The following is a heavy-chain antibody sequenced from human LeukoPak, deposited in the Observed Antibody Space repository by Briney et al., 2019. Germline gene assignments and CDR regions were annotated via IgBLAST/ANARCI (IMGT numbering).Heavy chain of an antibody. CDR1: GYTFTSYY. CDR3: ASPPPKWSSSWDDAFDI. D-gene: IGHD6-13*01. J-gene: IGHJ3*02. V-gene: IGHV1-46*01. Sequence: ASVKVSCMASGYTFTSYYMHWVRQAPGQGLEWMGIINPSGGSTSYAQKFQGRVTMTRDTSTSTVYMELSSLRSEDTAVYYCASPPPKWSSSWDDAFDIWGQGTMVTVSS. CDR2: INPSGGST.